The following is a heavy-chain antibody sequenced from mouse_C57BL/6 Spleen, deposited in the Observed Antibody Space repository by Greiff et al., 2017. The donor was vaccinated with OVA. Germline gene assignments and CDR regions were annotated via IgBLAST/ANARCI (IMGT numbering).Heavy chain of an antibody. D-gene: IGHD1-1*01. J-gene: IGHJ2*01. CDR3: ARGFITTVGYYFDY. CDR2: IYPGSGNT. V-gene: IGHV1-76*01. Sequence: VQLKESGAELVRPGASVKLSCKASGYTFTDYYINWVKQRPGQGLEWIARIYPGSGNTYYNEKFKGKATLTAEKSSSTAYMQLSSLTSEYAAVYFCARGFITTVGYYFDYWGQGTTLTVSS. CDR1: GYTFTDYY.